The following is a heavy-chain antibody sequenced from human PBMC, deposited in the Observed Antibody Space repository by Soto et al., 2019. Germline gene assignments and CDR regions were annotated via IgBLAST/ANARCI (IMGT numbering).Heavy chain of an antibody. V-gene: IGHV3-48*02. D-gene: IGHD3-22*01. CDR3: ARDPYYYDSSGYPSFFDY. CDR2: ISSSSSTI. CDR1: GFTFSSDS. Sequence: GGSLRLSCAASGFTFSSDSMNWVRQAPGKGLEWVSYISSSSSTIYYADSVKGRFTISRDNAKNSLYLQMNSLRDGDTAVYYCARDPYYYDSSGYPSFFDYWGQGTLVTVSS. J-gene: IGHJ4*02.